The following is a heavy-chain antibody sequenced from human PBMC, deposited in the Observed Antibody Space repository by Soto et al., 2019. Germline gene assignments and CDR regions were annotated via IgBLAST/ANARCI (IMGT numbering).Heavy chain of an antibody. V-gene: IGHV4-31*03. J-gene: IGHJ6*02. CDR2: IYYSWST. CDR3: ARVRGVATIVYFYGMDV. D-gene: IGHD5-12*01. CDR1: GGAISSSGSY. Sequence: PSEALSLTCTLSGGAISSSGSYWRWIRHYPGIVLECIGYIYYSWSTYYNPSLKSRVTISVDTSKNQFSLNLSSLTVAFTAVYYCARVRGVATIVYFYGMDVWGQGTTVT.